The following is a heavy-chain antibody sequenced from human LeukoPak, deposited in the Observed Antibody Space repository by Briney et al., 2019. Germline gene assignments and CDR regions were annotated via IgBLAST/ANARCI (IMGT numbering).Heavy chain of an antibody. V-gene: IGHV4-34*01. CDR1: GGSLSGYY. CDR3: ARGGFYYDSSGPSD. Sequence: SETLSLTCAVYGGSLSGYYWSWIRQPPGKGLEWIGEINHSGSTNYNPSLKSRVTISVDTSKNQFSLKLSSVTAADTAVYYCARGGFYYDSSGPSDWGQGTLVTVSS. D-gene: IGHD3-22*01. J-gene: IGHJ4*02. CDR2: INHSGST.